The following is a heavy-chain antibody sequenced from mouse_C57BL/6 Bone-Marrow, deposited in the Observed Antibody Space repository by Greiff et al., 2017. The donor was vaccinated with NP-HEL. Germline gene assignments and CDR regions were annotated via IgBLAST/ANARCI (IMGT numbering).Heavy chain of an antibody. CDR1: GFTFSSYA. CDR2: ISDGGSYT. J-gene: IGHJ1*03. CDR3: ARDTYYYGSSYPFDV. D-gene: IGHD1-1*01. Sequence: EVKLMESGGGLVKPGGSLKLSCAASGFTFSSYAMSWVRQTPEKRLEWVATISDGGSYTYYPDNVKGRFTISRDNAKNNLYLQMSHLKSEDTAMYYCARDTYYYGSSYPFDVWGTGTTVTVSS. V-gene: IGHV5-4*01.